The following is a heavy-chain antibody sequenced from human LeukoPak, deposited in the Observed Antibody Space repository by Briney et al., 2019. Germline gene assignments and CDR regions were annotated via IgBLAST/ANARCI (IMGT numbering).Heavy chain of an antibody. D-gene: IGHD2-15*01. CDR3: ARVGYCSGGSCYYEISFDY. CDR1: GGSISSYY. V-gene: IGHV4-59*01. Sequence: SETLSLTCTVSGGSISSYYWSWIRQPPGKGLEWIGYIYYSGSTNYNPSLKSRVTTSVDTSKNQFSLKLSSVTAADTAVYYCARVGYCSGGSCYYEISFDYWGQGTLVTVSS. J-gene: IGHJ4*02. CDR2: IYYSGST.